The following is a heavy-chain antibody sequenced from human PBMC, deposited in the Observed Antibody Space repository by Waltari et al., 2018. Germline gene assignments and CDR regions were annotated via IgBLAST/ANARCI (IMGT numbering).Heavy chain of an antibody. Sequence: QVQLQESGPGLVKPSETLSLTCTVSGGSISSHYWSWIRQPPGKGLEWIGYIYYSGSTNYNPPLKSRVTISVDTSKNQFSLKLSSVTAADTAVYYCARALINWFDPWGQGTLVTVSS. V-gene: IGHV4-59*11. CDR2: IYYSGST. CDR1: GGSISSHY. CDR3: ARALINWFDP. J-gene: IGHJ5*02. D-gene: IGHD3-10*01.